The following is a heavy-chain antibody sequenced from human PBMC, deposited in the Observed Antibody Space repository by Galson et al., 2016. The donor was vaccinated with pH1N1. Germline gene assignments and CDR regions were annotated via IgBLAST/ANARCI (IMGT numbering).Heavy chain of an antibody. J-gene: IGHJ3*02. CDR3: ARGAYYYDSTDVHAFDI. CDR1: GDIFISYA. D-gene: IGHD3-22*01. CDR2: IIPMFGTV. V-gene: IGHV1-69*13. Sequence: SVKVSCKASGDIFISYALNWVRQAPGQGPEWLGRIIPMFGTVNYAPKFKGRVTISADESPTTVHMEMHSLRSEDTAVYYCARGAYYYDSTDVHAFDIWGQGTMVTVSS.